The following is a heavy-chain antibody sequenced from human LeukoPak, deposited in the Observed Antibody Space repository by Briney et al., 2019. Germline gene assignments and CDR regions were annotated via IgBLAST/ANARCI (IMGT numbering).Heavy chain of an antibody. D-gene: IGHD3-10*01. J-gene: IGHJ4*02. CDR2: IIPIFGTA. V-gene: IGHV1-69*13. CDR1: GGTFSSYA. Sequence: ASVKVSCKASGGTFSSYAISWVRQAPGQGLEWMGGIIPIFGTANYAQKFQGRVTITADESTSTAYMGLSSLRSEDTAVYYCAREDNYYGSGSISNYFDYWGQGTLVTVSS. CDR3: AREDNYYGSGSISNYFDY.